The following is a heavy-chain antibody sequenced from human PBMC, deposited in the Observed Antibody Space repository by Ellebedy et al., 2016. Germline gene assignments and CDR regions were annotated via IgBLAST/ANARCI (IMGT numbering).Heavy chain of an antibody. J-gene: IGHJ5*02. CDR1: GFAFNRYS. D-gene: IGHD6-13*01. Sequence: GESLKISCAASGFAFNRYSMNWVRQAPGKGLEWVAYITSSSGTIYYADSVKGRFTISRDNAKNSVYLQMSSLRDEDTGVYYCTRGFEFSSESWGRGTLVTVSS. CDR2: ITSSSGTI. V-gene: IGHV3-48*02. CDR3: TRGFEFSSES.